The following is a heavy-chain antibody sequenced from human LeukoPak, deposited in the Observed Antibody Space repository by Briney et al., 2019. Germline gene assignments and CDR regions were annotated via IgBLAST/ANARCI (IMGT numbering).Heavy chain of an antibody. D-gene: IGHD3-16*01. CDR2: IRYDGSNK. J-gene: IGHJ4*02. CDR1: GFTFSSYG. Sequence: GGSLRLSCAASGFTFSSYGMHWVRQAPGKGLEWVAFIRYDGSNKYYADSVKGRFTISRDNSKNTLYLQMNSLRAEDTAVYYCARDVIYASEIYSYGDCLGQGTLVTVSS. V-gene: IGHV3-30*02. CDR3: ARDVIYASEIYSYGDC.